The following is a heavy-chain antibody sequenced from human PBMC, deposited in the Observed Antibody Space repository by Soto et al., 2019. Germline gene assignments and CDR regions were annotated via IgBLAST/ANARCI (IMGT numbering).Heavy chain of an antibody. V-gene: IGHV3-48*04. Sequence: GGSLRLSCAASGFTFSSYSMNWVRQAPGKGLEWVSYISSSSSTIYYADSVKGRFTISRDNAKNSLYLQMNSLRAEDTAVYYCAREGWGSISSAFDIWGQGTMVTVS. CDR2: ISSSSSTI. J-gene: IGHJ3*02. D-gene: IGHD2-21*01. CDR1: GFTFSSYS. CDR3: AREGWGSISSAFDI.